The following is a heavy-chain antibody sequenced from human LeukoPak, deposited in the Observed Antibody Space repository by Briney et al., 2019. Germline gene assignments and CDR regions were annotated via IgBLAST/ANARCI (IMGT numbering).Heavy chain of an antibody. CDR3: ARSYDSSDEADY. CDR2: IYYSGST. CDR1: GGSISSGDYY. D-gene: IGHD3-22*01. J-gene: IGHJ4*02. Sequence: KSSETLSLTCTVSGGSISSGDYYWSWIRQPPGKGLEWIGYIYYSGSTYYNPSLKSRVTISVDTSKNQFSLKLSSVTAADTAVYYCARSYDSSDEADYWGQGTLVTVSS. V-gene: IGHV4-30-4*01.